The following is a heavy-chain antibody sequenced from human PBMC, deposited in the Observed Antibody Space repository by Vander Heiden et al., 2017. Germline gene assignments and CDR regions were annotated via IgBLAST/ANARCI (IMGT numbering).Heavy chain of an antibody. D-gene: IGHD3-3*01. Sequence: QLQLQESGPGLVKPSETLSLTCTVSGGSISSSSYYWGWIRQPPGKGLEWIGSFYYSGSTYYTPSLKSRVTISVDTSKNQFSLKLSSVTAADTAVYYCARLTRKYDFPRYYFDYWGQGTLVTVSS. CDR3: ARLTRKYDFPRYYFDY. CDR1: GGSISSSSYY. CDR2: FYYSGST. J-gene: IGHJ4*02. V-gene: IGHV4-39*01.